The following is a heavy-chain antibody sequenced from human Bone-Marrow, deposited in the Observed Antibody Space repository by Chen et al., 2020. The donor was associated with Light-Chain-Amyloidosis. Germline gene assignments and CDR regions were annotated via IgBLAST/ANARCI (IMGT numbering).Heavy chain of an antibody. J-gene: IGHJ4*02. Sequence: QAPLVEVGGAVVQPGPSLRLSWVPSGFTFSTYGMHWVLQAQGGGREWLTFLWFDGTDSYPAESGQGRFTIASDNSKITVYLQFNAPAVNDTSVYYCASSKIAVCGSRLDYWGQGTPVTVSS. D-gene: IGHD6-19*01. CDR1: GFTFSTYG. CDR3: ASSKIAVCGSRLDY. V-gene: IGHV3-33*03. CDR2: LWFDGTDS.